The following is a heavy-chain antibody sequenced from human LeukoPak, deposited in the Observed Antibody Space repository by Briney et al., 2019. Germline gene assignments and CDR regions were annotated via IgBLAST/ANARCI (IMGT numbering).Heavy chain of an antibody. CDR1: GGSISSYY. Sequence: SETLSLTCPVSGGSISSYYWSWLRQPPGKGLEWIGYIYYSGSTNYNPSLKSRVTISVDTSKNQFSLKLSSVTAADTAVYYCARGRDGYNKEWGQGTLVTVSS. D-gene: IGHD5-24*01. J-gene: IGHJ4*02. CDR3: ARGRDGYNKE. CDR2: IYYSGST. V-gene: IGHV4-59*01.